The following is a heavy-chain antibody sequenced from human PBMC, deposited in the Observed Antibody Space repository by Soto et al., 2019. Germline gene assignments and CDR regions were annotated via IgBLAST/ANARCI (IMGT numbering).Heavy chain of an antibody. D-gene: IGHD4-17*01. J-gene: IGHJ4*02. CDR3: ARHGYGDSELVDY. Sequence: PGGSLRLSCAASGFTFSSYWMSWVRQAPGKGLEWVANIKQDGSEKYYVDSVKGRFTISRDSATNSLYLQMNSLRAEDTALYYCARHGYGDSELVDYWGQGALVTVSS. CDR1: GFTFSSYW. V-gene: IGHV3-7*01. CDR2: IKQDGSEK.